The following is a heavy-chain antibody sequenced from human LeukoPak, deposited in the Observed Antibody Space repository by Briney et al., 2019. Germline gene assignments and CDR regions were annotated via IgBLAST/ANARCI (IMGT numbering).Heavy chain of an antibody. CDR2: IMPFLDVA. V-gene: IGHV1-69*04. CDR1: GDTFNDYT. CDR3: ARDHCSGGSCHGGH. J-gene: IGHJ4*02. Sequence: ASVTVSCTASGDTFNDYTFSWVRQAPGQGLEWMGRIMPFLDVANYAPKFQGRVTLTADKSTSTAYMELSDLKSEDTAVYYCARDHCSGGSCHGGHWGQGTLVTVSS. D-gene: IGHD2-15*01.